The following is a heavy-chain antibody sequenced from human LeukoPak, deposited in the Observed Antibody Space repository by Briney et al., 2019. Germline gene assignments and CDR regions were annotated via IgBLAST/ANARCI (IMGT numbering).Heavy chain of an antibody. CDR2: INPSGGST. CDR3: ARGTYYYDSSGYYYDY. CDR1: GYTFTSYY. Sequence: ASVKVSCKASGYTFTSYYMHWVRQVPGQGLEWMGIINPSGGSTSYAQKFQGRVTMTRDTSTSTVYMELSSLRSEDTAVYYCARGTYYYDSSGYYYDYWGQGTLVTVSS. V-gene: IGHV1-46*01. D-gene: IGHD3-22*01. J-gene: IGHJ4*02.